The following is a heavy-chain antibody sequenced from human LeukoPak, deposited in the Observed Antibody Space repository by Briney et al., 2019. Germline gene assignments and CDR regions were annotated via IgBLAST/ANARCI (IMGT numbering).Heavy chain of an antibody. D-gene: IGHD3-16*02. CDR3: ARDAQLSAPGLHLGYPGAFDI. CDR2: ISSDGGND. Sequence: HPGGSLRLSCEATGFTFSNYALHWVRQAPGKGLEWLAVISSDGGNDYYADSVKGRFTISRDNSRRTLSLQMNSLRPEDTAVYYCARDAQLSAPGLHLGYPGAFDIWGQGTMVTVSS. J-gene: IGHJ3*02. V-gene: IGHV3-30*03. CDR1: GFTFSNYA.